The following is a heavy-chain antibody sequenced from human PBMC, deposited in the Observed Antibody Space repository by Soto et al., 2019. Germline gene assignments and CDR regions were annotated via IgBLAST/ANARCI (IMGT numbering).Heavy chain of an antibody. J-gene: IGHJ5*02. CDR1: GGSFSGYF. V-gene: IGHV4-34*01. CDR2: INDSGST. CDR3: ARLVVTFNWFDP. Sequence: QVQLQQWGAGLLKPSETLSLTCAVYGGSFSGYFWSWIRQPPGKGLEWIGEINDSGSTNYNPSLKSRVTISVDTSKNHFSLKLSSVTVADTALYYCARLVVTFNWFDPWGQGTLVTVSS. D-gene: IGHD3-22*01.